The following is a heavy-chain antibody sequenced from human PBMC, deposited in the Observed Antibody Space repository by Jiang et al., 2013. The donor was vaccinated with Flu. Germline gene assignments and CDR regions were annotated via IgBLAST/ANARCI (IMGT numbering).Heavy chain of an antibody. CDR2: IYPGDSDT. CDR3: ARQKKSGCSGGSCYTGPHGNYGMDV. D-gene: IGHD2-15*01. V-gene: IGHV5-51*01. CDR1: GYSFTSYW. Sequence: VQLVESGAEVKKPGESLKISCKGSGYSFTSYWIGWVRQMPGKGLEWMGIIYPGDSDTRYSPSFQGQVTISADKSISTAYLQWSSLKASDTAMYYCARQKKSGCSGGSCYTGPHGNYGMDVWGQGTTVTVSS. J-gene: IGHJ6*02.